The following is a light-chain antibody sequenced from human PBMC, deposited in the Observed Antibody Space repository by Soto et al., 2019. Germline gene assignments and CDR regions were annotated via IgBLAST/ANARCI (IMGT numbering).Light chain of an antibody. CDR3: MQALQSPVT. V-gene: IGKV2-28*01. J-gene: IGKJ4*01. Sequence: DIVMTQSPLSLPVTPGEPASISCRSSQSLLHSNGYNCLDWYLQKPGQSPQLLIHLGSNRASGVPDRVSGSGSGTDFTLNISRVEAEDVGVYYCMQALQSPVTFGGGTKVEIK. CDR1: QSLLHSNGYNC. CDR2: LGS.